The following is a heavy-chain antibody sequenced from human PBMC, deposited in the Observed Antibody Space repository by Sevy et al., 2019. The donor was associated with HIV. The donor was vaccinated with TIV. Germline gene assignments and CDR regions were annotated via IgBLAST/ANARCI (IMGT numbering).Heavy chain of an antibody. CDR1: GFTFRTYG. CDR3: AKGWGGYRGYFDY. J-gene: IGHJ4*02. CDR2: IRSDGSNK. D-gene: IGHD3-16*01. V-gene: IGHV3-30*02. Sequence: GGSLRLSCAASGFTFRTYGMHWVRQAPGKGLEWVAFIRSDGSNKSYADSVKGRFTISRDNSKNTLYLQMNSLRAEDTAVYYCAKGWGGYRGYFDYWGQGSLVTVSS.